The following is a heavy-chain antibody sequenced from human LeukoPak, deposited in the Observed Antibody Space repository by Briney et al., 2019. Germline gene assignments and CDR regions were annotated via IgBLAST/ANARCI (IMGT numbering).Heavy chain of an antibody. V-gene: IGHV1-46*01. J-gene: IGHJ4*02. CDR1: GYTFTSYY. CDR3: ARVDRDIVVVPAALPDY. Sequence: GASVKVSCKASGYTFTSYYMHWVRQAPGQGLEWMGIINPSGGSTSYAQKFQGRVTMTRDTSTSTVYMGLSSLRSEDTAVYYCARVDRDIVVVPAALPDYWGQGTLVTVSS. D-gene: IGHD2-2*01. CDR2: INPSGGST.